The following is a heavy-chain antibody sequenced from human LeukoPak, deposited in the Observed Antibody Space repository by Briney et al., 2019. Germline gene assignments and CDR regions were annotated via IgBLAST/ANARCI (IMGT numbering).Heavy chain of an antibody. CDR1: GGSISSSNW. V-gene: IGHV4-4*02. Sequence: SETLSLTCAVSGGSISSSNWWSWVRQPPGKGLEWIGEIYHSGSTNYNPSLKSRVTISVDKSKNQFSLKLSSVTAADTAVYYCARAPSGDPGGVDSWGQGTLVTVSS. J-gene: IGHJ4*02. CDR2: IYHSGST. D-gene: IGHD3-10*01. CDR3: ARAPSGDPGGVDS.